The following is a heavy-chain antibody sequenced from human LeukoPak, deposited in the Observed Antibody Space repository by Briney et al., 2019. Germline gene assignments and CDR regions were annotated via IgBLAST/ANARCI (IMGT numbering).Heavy chain of an antibody. Sequence: KPGGSLRLSCAASGFTFSDHYMSWIRQAPGRGREWVAYISSSSTYTNYADSVKGRFTISRDNTKNSLYLQMNSLSAEDTAVYYCARSPGISVTGVDHAFDIWGQGTMVTVSS. V-gene: IGHV3-11*06. J-gene: IGHJ3*02. CDR2: ISSSSTYT. CDR1: GFTFSDHY. CDR3: ARSPGISVTGVDHAFDI. D-gene: IGHD6-19*01.